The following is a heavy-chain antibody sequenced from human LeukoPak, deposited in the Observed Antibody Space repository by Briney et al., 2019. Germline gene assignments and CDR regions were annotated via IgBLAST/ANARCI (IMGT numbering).Heavy chain of an antibody. J-gene: IGHJ4*02. CDR3: IRDLFGEYSLDY. CDR2: INSDSSLM. Sequence: NAGGSLRLSCAASGFTFSSYSMNWVRQAPGKGLEWVSSINSDSSLMYYAESVKGRFTISRDNARNSLYLQMNSLRAEDTAVYYCIRDLFGEYSLDYWGQGALVTVSS. CDR1: GFTFSSYS. V-gene: IGHV3-21*01. D-gene: IGHD4-11*01.